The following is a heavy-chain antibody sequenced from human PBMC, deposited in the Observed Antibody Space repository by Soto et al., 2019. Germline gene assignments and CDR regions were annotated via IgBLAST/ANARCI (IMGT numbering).Heavy chain of an antibody. J-gene: IGHJ4*02. D-gene: IGHD7-27*01. CDR3: ARGGIELGPRGMFDY. CDR2: IYYSGST. CDR1: GGSISSYY. Sequence: QVQLQESGPGLVKPSETLSLTCTVSGGSISSYYWSWIRQPPGKGLEWIGYIYYSGSTNYNPSLKSRVTISVDTSKNQFSLKLSSVTAADTAVYYCARGGIELGPRGMFDYWGQGTLVTVSS. V-gene: IGHV4-59*01.